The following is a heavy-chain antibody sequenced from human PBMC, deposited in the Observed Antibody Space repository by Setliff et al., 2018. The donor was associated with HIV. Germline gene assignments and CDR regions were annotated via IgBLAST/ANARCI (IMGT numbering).Heavy chain of an antibody. J-gene: IGHJ5*02. CDR2: INTKTGNP. CDR3: ARAHLWFGESFPFDP. D-gene: IGHD3-10*01. Sequence: ASVKVSCKASGYTFTSYGINWVRQAPGQGLEWMGWINTKTGNPTYAQGFTGRFVFSLDTSVSTAHLQISSLEAEDTAVYYCARAHLWFGESFPFDPWGQGTLVTVSS. CDR1: GYTFTSYG. V-gene: IGHV7-4-1*02.